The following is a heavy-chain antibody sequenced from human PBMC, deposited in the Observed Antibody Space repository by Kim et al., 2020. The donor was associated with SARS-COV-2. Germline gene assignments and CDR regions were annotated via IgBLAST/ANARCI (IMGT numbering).Heavy chain of an antibody. V-gene: IGHV3-48*03. CDR3: ARDLGQRWGGFDY. Sequence: YADSVKGRFTISRDNAKNSLYLQMNSLRAEDTAVYYCARDLGQRWGGFDYWGQGTLVTVSS. D-gene: IGHD3-16*01. J-gene: IGHJ4*02.